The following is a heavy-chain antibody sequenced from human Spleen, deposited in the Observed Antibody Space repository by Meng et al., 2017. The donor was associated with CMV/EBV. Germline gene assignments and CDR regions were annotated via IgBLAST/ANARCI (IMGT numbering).Heavy chain of an antibody. J-gene: IGHJ4*02. D-gene: IGHD3-10*01. Sequence: GESLKISCAASGFTFSSYAMSWVRQAPGKGLEWVANIKQDGSEKYYVDSVKGRFTISRDNAKNSLYLQMNSLRAEDTAVYYCATGYYSSNYYFDCWGQGTLVTVSS. CDR3: ATGYYSSNYYFDC. CDR2: IKQDGSEK. CDR1: GFTFSSYA. V-gene: IGHV3-7*03.